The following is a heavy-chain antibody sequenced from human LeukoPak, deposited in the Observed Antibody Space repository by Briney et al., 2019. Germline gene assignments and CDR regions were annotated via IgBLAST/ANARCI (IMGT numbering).Heavy chain of an antibody. D-gene: IGHD3-3*01. CDR1: GYTFTTYA. J-gene: IGHJ4*02. Sequence: VASVKVSCKASGYTFTTYAMNWVRQAPGQGLEWMGGIIPIFGTANYAQKFQGRVTITTDESTSTAYMELSSLRSEDTAVYYCASNPTYDFWSGAHFDYWGQGNLVTVSS. V-gene: IGHV1-69*05. CDR3: ASNPTYDFWSGAHFDY. CDR2: IIPIFGTA.